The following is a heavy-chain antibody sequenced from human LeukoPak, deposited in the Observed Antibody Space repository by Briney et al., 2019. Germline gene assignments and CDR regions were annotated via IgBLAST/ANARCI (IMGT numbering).Heavy chain of an antibody. CDR1: GSTFSNAW. Sequence: GGSLRLSCAASGSTFSNAWMSWVRQAPGKGLEWVGRIKSKTDGGTTDYAAPVKGRFTISRDDSKNTLYLQMNSLKAEDTAVYYCTTDDDFWSGPSPHDAFDIWGQGTMVTVSS. J-gene: IGHJ3*02. V-gene: IGHV3-15*01. D-gene: IGHD3-3*01. CDR2: IKSKTDGGTT. CDR3: TTDDDFWSGPSPHDAFDI.